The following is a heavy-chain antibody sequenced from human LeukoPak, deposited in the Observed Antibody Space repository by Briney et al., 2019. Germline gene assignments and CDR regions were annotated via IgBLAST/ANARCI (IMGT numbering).Heavy chain of an antibody. CDR1: GGSFSGYY. CDR2: INHSGST. J-gene: IGHJ6*03. D-gene: IGHD5-12*01. CDR3: ARGGYDFWYYYYYMDV. Sequence: SETLSLTCAAYGGSFSGYYWSWIRQPPGKGLEWIGEINHSGSTNYNPSLKSRVTISVDTSKNQFSLKLSSVTAADTAVYYCARGGYDFWYYYYYMDVWGKGTTVTVSS. V-gene: IGHV4-34*01.